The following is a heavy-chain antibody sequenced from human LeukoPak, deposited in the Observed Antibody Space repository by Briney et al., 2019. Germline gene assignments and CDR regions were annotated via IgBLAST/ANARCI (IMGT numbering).Heavy chain of an antibody. CDR3: AREYNSNWPFDY. J-gene: IGHJ4*02. Sequence: TGGSLRLSCAASAFTFSSFGMHWVRQAPGKGLEWVAVIWYDGSKKYYADSVKGRFTVSRDNAKNTLYLQLNSLRAEDTAIYYCAREYNSNWPFDYWGQGTLVTVCS. D-gene: IGHD1-1*01. CDR2: IWYDGSKK. CDR1: AFTFSSFG. V-gene: IGHV3-33*01.